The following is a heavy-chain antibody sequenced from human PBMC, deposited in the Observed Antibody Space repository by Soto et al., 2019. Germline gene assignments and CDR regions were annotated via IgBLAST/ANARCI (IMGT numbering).Heavy chain of an antibody. D-gene: IGHD6-13*01. Sequence: PGGSLRLSCEASGFTFSSSGIHWVRQAPGKGLEWVALISYDGTGKYYADSVKGRFTISRDNSKNSLYLQMNSLRAEDTAVYYCAKDRSSSWTIDYWGQGTLVTVSS. J-gene: IGHJ4*02. CDR3: AKDRSSSWTIDY. CDR2: ISYDGTGK. CDR1: GFTFSSSG. V-gene: IGHV3-30*18.